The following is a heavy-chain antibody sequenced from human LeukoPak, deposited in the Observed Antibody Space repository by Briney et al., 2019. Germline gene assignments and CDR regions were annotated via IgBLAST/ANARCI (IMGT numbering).Heavy chain of an antibody. V-gene: IGHV4-34*01. Sequence: PSETLSLTCAVYGGSFSGYYWSWIRQPPGKGLDWIGEINHSGSTNYNPSLKSRVTISVDTSKNQFSLRLSSVTAADTAVYYCARELLGYSYGYKGRYYYYYMDVWGKGTTVTVSS. J-gene: IGHJ6*03. CDR2: INHSGST. CDR1: GGSFSGYY. D-gene: IGHD5-18*01. CDR3: ARELLGYSYGYKGRYYYYYMDV.